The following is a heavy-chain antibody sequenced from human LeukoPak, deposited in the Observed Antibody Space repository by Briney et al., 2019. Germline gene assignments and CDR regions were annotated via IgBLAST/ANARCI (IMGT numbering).Heavy chain of an antibody. CDR3: ARRDGGYDPIDY. D-gene: IGHD5-12*01. V-gene: IGHV4-59*08. CDR2: IYYSGST. Sequence: SGTLSLTCTVSGGSISSYYWSWIRQPPGKGLEWIGYIYYSGSTNYNPSLKSRVTISVDTSKNQFSLKLSSVTAADTAVYYCARRDGGYDPIDYWGQGTLVTVSS. J-gene: IGHJ4*02. CDR1: GGSISSYY.